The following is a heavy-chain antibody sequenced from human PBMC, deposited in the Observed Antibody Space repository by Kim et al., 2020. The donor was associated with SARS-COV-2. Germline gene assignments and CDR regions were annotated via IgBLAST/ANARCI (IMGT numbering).Heavy chain of an antibody. D-gene: IGHD3-16*02. CDR2: ISSSSSYT. J-gene: IGHJ6*01. V-gene: IGHV3-11*05. CDR3: ARVGYDYVWGRYRAYYYYYDMDL. CDR1: GFTFSDYD. Sequence: GGSLRLSCAASGFTFSDYDMSWIRQAPGKGLEWVSYISSSSSYTNYADSVKGRCTISRDNAKNSLYLQMNSLRAEDTAVYYCARVGYDYVWGRYRAYYYYYDMDLGGQENGVSVS.